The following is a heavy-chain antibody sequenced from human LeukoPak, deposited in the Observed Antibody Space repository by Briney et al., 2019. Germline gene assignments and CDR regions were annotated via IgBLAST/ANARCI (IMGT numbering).Heavy chain of an antibody. D-gene: IGHD4-11*01. CDR1: GYAFFPYT. CDR3: AKAIDYTTYGYYFDH. CDR2: IGAGGTFT. Sequence: SGGSLRVSCMATGYAFFPYTIYCGCQAPGKGLEWVSGIGAGGTFTYYADSVKGRFTIFRDNSRNTLYLQMNSLRADDTAVYYYAKAIDYTTYGYYFDHWGQGTLVTVSS. J-gene: IGHJ1*01. V-gene: IGHV3-23*01.